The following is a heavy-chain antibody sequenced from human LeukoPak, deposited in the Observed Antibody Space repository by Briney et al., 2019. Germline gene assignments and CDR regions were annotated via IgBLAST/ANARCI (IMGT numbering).Heavy chain of an antibody. CDR2: INIDGSST. J-gene: IGHJ6*02. Sequence: GGSLRLSCAASGFTFSSYGMHWVRQAPGKGLVWVSRINIDGSSTTYADSVKGRFTISRDNAKNTVYLLMNSLRAEDTAVYYCTRDMALYDSGGYWNDYYYTLDVWGQGTTVTVSS. CDR3: TRDMALYDSGGYWNDYYYTLDV. CDR1: GFTFSSYG. D-gene: IGHD3-22*01. V-gene: IGHV3-74*01.